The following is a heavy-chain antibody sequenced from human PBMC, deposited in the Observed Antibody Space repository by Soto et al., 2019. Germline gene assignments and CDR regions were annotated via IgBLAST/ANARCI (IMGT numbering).Heavy chain of an antibody. CDR3: ARXDVEMATNPYYYYGMDV. D-gene: IGHD5-12*01. CDR2: IIPIFGTA. V-gene: IGHV1-69*13. Sequence: SVEVSCKDSGGTFSSYAISWVRQAPGQGLEWMGGIIPIFGTANYAQKFQGRVTITADESTSTAYMELSSLRSEDTAVYYCARXDVEMATNPYYYYGMDVWGQGTTVTVSS. J-gene: IGHJ6*02. CDR1: GGTFSSYA.